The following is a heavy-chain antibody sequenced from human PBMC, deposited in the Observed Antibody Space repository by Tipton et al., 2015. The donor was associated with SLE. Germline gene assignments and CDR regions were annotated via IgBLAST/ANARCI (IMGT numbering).Heavy chain of an antibody. CDR1: GGSISSSNYY. CDR3: ARTGDAFDI. CDR2: IYYSGST. J-gene: IGHJ3*02. Sequence: GLVKPSETLSLTCTVSGGSISSSNYYWGWIRQPPGKGLEWIGSIYYSGSTNYNPSLKSRVTISVDTSKNQFSLKMSSVTAPDTAVYYCARTGDAFDIWGQGTMVTVSS. V-gene: IGHV4-39*07.